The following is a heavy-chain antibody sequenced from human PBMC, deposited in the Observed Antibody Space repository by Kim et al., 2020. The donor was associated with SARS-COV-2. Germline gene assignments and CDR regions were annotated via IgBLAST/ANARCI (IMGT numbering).Heavy chain of an antibody. D-gene: IGHD6-19*01. V-gene: IGHV3-23*01. CDR1: A. CDR3: AKGFWGEDGGIAVAPPVDY. Sequence: AMSWVGQAQGKGLEWVSAISGSGGSTYYADSVKGRFTISRDNSKTTLYLQMNSLRAEDTAVYYCAKGFWGEDGGIAVAPPVDYWGQGTLAT. J-gene: IGHJ4*02. CDR2: ISGSGGST.